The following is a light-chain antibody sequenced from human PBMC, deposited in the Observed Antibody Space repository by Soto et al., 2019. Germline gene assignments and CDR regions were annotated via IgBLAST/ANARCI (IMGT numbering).Light chain of an antibody. J-gene: IGKJ2*01. CDR2: GAS. Sequence: DFVMTQAPDSLAVSLVERATINCKSSQSVLYNSNNKNHLGWFQQKPGHPPKLLIYGASFRPSGVPDRFSGSGSETDLTLTISSLQAEDVAVYYCQQYYSIPFTFGQGTKLEI. CDR1: QSVLYNSNNKNH. V-gene: IGKV4-1*01. CDR3: QQYYSIPFT.